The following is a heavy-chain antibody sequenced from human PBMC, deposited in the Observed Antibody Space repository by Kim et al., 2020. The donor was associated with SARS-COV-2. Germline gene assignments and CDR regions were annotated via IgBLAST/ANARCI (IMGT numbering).Heavy chain of an antibody. J-gene: IGHJ4*02. D-gene: IGHD1-26*01. Sequence: AAPVKGRFTISRDDSKDTLFPQMTSLETDDTAVYYCTTVFGTYIRGFFDYWGQGTLVTVSS. V-gene: IGHV3-15*01. CDR3: TTVFGTYIRGFFDY.